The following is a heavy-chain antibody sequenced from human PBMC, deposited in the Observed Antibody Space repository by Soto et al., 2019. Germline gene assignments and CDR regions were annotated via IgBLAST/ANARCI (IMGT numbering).Heavy chain of an antibody. CDR3: AINEGTDGYKFAY. V-gene: IGHV1-69*01. Sequence: QVQLVQSGAEVKKPGSSVKVSCKASGGTFSTYDICWLRQAPGHGLEWMGGFIPLFGTANYAQKFQCRATIIADESTRTAYMELRRLRSEDTAVYYCAINEGTDGYKFAYWGQGTLVTVSS. CDR2: FIPLFGTA. CDR1: GGTFSTYD. D-gene: IGHD5-12*01. J-gene: IGHJ4*02.